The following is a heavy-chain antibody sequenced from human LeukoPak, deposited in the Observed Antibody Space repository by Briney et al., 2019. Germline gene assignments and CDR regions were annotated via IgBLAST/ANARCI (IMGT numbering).Heavy chain of an antibody. CDR2: IYNSGST. J-gene: IGHJ6*03. D-gene: IGHD5-24*01. CDR1: DGSISSYY. CDR3: AREGRYRYGYNEYHSYMDI. V-gene: IGHV4-59*01. Sequence: SETLSLTCTVSDGSISSYYWSWIRQPPGKGLEWIGYIYNSGSTNYNPSLKSRVTISVDTSKNQFSLKLSSVTAAETAVYYCAREGRYRYGYNEYHSYMDIWGKGTTVTVSS.